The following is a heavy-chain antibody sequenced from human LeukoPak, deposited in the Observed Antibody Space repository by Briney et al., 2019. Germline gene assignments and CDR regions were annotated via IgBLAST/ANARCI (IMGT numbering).Heavy chain of an antibody. D-gene: IGHD3-16*01. V-gene: IGHV4-4*02. Sequence: PSETLSLTCTVSSGSIFSSNWWSWVRQPPGKGLEWIGQIFHSGSTSYSPSLKSRVTISVDKSKNQFSLKLTSVTAADTAVYYCARHWGEPYYYYYMDVWGKGTTVTISS. J-gene: IGHJ6*03. CDR1: SGSIFSSNW. CDR3: ARHWGEPYYYYYMDV. CDR2: IFHSGST.